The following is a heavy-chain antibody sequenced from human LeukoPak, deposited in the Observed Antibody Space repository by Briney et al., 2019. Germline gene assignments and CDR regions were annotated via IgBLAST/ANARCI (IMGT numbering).Heavy chain of an antibody. CDR3: ARGDNAVIGQKLFDY. V-gene: IGHV4-34*01. D-gene: IGHD3-16*02. J-gene: IGHJ4*02. Sequence: SETLSLTCAVYGGSFSGYYWSWIRQPPGKGLEWIGEINHSGSTNHNPSLKSRVTISVDTSKNQFSLKLSSVTAADTAVYYCARGDNAVIGQKLFDYWGQGTLVTVSS. CDR2: INHSGST. CDR1: GGSFSGYY.